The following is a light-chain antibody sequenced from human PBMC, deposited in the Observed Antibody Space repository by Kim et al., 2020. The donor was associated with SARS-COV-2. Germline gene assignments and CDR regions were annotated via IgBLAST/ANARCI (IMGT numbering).Light chain of an antibody. CDR3: ASWDNSLNWV. CDR1: RSNIGSNF. Sequence: QSVLTQPPSASGAPGQTVIISCSGSRSNIGSNFVYWFQQLPGTAPKLLIYSTSQRPSGVSDRFSASKSGTSASLAISGLRSEDEAEYYCASWDNSLNWVFGGGTQLTVL. V-gene: IGLV1-47*02. J-gene: IGLJ3*02. CDR2: STS.